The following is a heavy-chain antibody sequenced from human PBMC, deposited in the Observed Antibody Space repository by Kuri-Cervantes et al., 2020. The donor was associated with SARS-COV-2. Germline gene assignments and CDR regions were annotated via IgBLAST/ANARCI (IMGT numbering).Heavy chain of an antibody. Sequence: GESQMSSCAASGFTFSGHWIHWVRQAPGKGLVWGSRINPDGSYTNNADSVKGRFTLSRDNAKNMLFLQMNSLRAEDTAVYYCVRDGDHWNFDYWGQGTLVTVSS. J-gene: IGHJ4*02. V-gene: IGHV3-74*01. CDR2: INPDGSYT. CDR1: GFTFSGHW. D-gene: IGHD1-1*01. CDR3: VRDGDHWNFDY.